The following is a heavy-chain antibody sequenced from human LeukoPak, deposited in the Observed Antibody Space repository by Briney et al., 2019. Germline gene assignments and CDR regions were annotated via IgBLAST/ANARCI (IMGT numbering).Heavy chain of an antibody. D-gene: IGHD5-18*01. Sequence: SSETQSLTCTVSVGLINIYYWRWIRQPAGKGREGIGRNYTSWSTNYNPSLKSRVTMSVDTSKNHFSLKLSSVTAADTAVYYCARTPHSYGGGNAFDIWGQGTMVTVSS. V-gene: IGHV4-4*07. CDR2: NYTSWST. CDR1: VGLINIYY. J-gene: IGHJ3*02. CDR3: ARTPHSYGGGNAFDI.